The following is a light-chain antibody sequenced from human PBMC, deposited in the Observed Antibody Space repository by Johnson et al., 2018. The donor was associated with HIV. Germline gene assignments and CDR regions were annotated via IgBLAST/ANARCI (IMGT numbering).Light chain of an antibody. Sequence: QSVLTQPPSVSAAPGQKVTISCSGSSSNIGNNDVSWYQQLPGTAPKLLIYDNNKRPSGIPDRFSGSKSGTSAHLGSTGLQTGDEADYYCGTWDSSLSAYVFGTGSNVTVL. J-gene: IGLJ1*01. CDR1: SSNIGNND. V-gene: IGLV1-51*01. CDR3: GTWDSSLSAYV. CDR2: DNN.